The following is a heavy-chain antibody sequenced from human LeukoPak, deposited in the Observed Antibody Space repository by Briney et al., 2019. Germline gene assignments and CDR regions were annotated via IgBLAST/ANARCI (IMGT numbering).Heavy chain of an antibody. CDR3: ARTGNYYDSGGYRVGYFDY. V-gene: IGHV4-38-2*01. CDR1: GYSISSGYY. J-gene: IGHJ4*02. D-gene: IGHD3-22*01. Sequence: TSETLSLTRAVSGYSISSGYYWGWIRLPPGKGLEWIGSIYHSGSTYYNPSLKSRVTISVDTSKNQFSLKLSSVTAADTAVYYCARTGNYYDSGGYRVGYFDYWGQGTLVTVSS. CDR2: IYHSGST.